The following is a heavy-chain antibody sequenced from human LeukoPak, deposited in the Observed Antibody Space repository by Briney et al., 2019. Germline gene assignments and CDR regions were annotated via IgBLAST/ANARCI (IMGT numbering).Heavy chain of an antibody. J-gene: IGHJ4*02. CDR3: AKVASGSYYNWPFDY. D-gene: IGHD1-26*01. CDR1: GFTFSSYG. V-gene: IGHV3-23*01. CDR2: ISSIDGST. Sequence: GGTLRLSCAASGFTFSSYGMSWVRQAPGKGLEWVSGISSIDGSTYYADSVKGRFTVSRDNSKNTLYLQMNSLRAEDTAVYYCAKVASGSYYNWPFDYWGQGTLVTVSS.